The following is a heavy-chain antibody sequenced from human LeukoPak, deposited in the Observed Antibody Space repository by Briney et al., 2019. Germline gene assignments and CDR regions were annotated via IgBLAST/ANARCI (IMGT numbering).Heavy chain of an antibody. CDR2: LSGGGDST. D-gene: IGHD3/OR15-3a*01. Sequence: PGGSLRLSCAASGFTFSSYAMSWVRQTPGKGLEWISVLSGGGDSTFYADSVKGRFTISRDNSKNMLYLQMNSLRAEDTAVYYCAQDDLYDFYSPFPHYFPSWGQGTLVTVSS. J-gene: IGHJ4*02. CDR3: AQDDLYDFYSPFPHYFPS. V-gene: IGHV3-23*01. CDR1: GFTFSSYA.